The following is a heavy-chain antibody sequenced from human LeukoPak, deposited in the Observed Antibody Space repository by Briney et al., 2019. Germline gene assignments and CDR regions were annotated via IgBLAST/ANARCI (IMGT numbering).Heavy chain of an antibody. CDR2: ISSSSSTI. J-gene: IGHJ4*02. V-gene: IGHV3-48*01. CDR1: GFTFSSYS. D-gene: IGHD6-6*01. Sequence: GGSLRLSCAASGFTFSSYSMNWVRQAPGKGLEWVSYISSSSSTIYYADSVKGRFTISRDNAKNSLYLQMNSLRAEDTAVYYCAKDSYSSSAVTFDYWGQGTLVTVSS. CDR3: AKDSYSSSAVTFDY.